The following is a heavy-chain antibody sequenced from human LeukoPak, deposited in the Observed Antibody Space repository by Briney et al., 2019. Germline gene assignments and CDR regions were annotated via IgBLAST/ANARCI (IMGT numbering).Heavy chain of an antibody. CDR3: AKVLGSGSYSDY. Sequence: PGGSLRLSCAASGFTFSDYYMSWIRQAPGKGLEWVSAISGSGGSTYYADSVKGRFTISRDNSKNTLYLQMNSLRAEDTAVYYCAKVLGSGSYSDYWGQGTLVTVSS. J-gene: IGHJ4*02. CDR2: ISGSGGST. V-gene: IGHV3-23*01. D-gene: IGHD3-10*01. CDR1: GFTFSDYY.